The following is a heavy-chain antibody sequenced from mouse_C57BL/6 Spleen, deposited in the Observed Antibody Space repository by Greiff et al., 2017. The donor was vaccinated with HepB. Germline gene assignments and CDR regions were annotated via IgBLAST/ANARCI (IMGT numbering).Heavy chain of an antibody. CDR3: TRNYGSFYYAMDY. CDR2: IRLKSDNYAT. Sequence: EVQLQQSGGGLVQPGGSMKLSCVASGFTFSNYWMNWVRQSPEKGLEWVAQIRLKSDNYATHYAESVKGRFTISRDDSKSSVYLQMNNLRAEDTGIYYCTRNYGSFYYAMDYWGQGTSVTVSS. V-gene: IGHV6-3*01. D-gene: IGHD1-2*01. CDR1: GFTFSNYW. J-gene: IGHJ4*01.